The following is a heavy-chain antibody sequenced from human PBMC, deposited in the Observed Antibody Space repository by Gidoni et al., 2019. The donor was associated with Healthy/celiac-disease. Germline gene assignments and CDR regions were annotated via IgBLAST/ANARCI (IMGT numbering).Heavy chain of an antibody. V-gene: IGHV3-30-3*01. Sequence: QVQLVESGGGVVQPGRSLRLSCAASGFPFSSYAMHWVRRAPGKGLEWVAVISYDGSNKYYADSVKGRFTISRDNSKNTLYLQMNSLRAEDTAVYYCAREKGYCSGGSCSEGWFDPWGQGTLVTVSS. CDR1: GFPFSSYA. CDR3: AREKGYCSGGSCSEGWFDP. J-gene: IGHJ5*02. CDR2: ISYDGSNK. D-gene: IGHD2-15*01.